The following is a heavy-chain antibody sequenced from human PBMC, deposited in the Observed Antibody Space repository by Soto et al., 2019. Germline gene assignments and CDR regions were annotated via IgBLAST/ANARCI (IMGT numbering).Heavy chain of an antibody. D-gene: IGHD1-1*01. J-gene: IGHJ5*02. V-gene: IGHV1-69*12. CDR1: GGTFSSYA. CDR2: IIPIFGTA. Sequence: QVQLVQSGAEVKKPGSSVKVSCKASGGTFSSYAISWERQAPGQGLEWMGEIIPIFGTANHAQKFKGRVPITAPESTRTAYMELRSLRSVDTAVDYCARDKATGTTGWFDPWGQGTLVTVSS. CDR3: ARDKATGTTGWFDP.